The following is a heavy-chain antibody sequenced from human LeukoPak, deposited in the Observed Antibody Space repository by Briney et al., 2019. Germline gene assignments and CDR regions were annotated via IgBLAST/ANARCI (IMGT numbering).Heavy chain of an antibody. D-gene: IGHD6-13*01. Sequence: SETLSLTCTVSGGSISSGSYYWSWIRQPAGKGLEWIGRIYTSGSTNYNPSLKSRVTISVDTSNNQFSLKLSSVSAADTAVYYCARVYYSNSYDYWYFDLWGRGTLVTVSS. CDR3: ARVYYSNSYDYWYFDL. J-gene: IGHJ2*01. V-gene: IGHV4-61*02. CDR2: IYTSGST. CDR1: GGSISSGSYY.